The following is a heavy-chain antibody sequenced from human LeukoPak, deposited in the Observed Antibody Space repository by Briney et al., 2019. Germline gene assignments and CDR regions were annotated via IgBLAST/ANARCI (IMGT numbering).Heavy chain of an antibody. D-gene: IGHD1-26*01. CDR2: IIPIFGTA. CDR1: GGTFSSYA. Sequence: SVKVSCKASGGTFSSYAISWVRQAPAQGLEWMGGIIPIFGTANYAQKFQGRVTITADESTSTAYMELSSLRSEDTAVYYCARVGPYSGSYGGWFDPWGQGTLVTVSS. V-gene: IGHV1-69*01. CDR3: ARVGPYSGSYGGWFDP. J-gene: IGHJ5*02.